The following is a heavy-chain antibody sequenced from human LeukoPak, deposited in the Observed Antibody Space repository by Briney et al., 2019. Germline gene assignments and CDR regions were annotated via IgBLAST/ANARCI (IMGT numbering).Heavy chain of an antibody. CDR1: GFTFDDYC. CDR2: INRNGSST. Sequence: GGSLRLSCAASGFTFDDYCMSWVRQAPGKGLEWVSGINRNGSSTGYADSVKGRFTISRDNAKNSLYLQMNSLRAVDTALYYCARARSPANAFDIWGQGTVVTVSS. D-gene: IGHD2-2*01. CDR3: ARARSPANAFDI. J-gene: IGHJ3*02. V-gene: IGHV3-20*04.